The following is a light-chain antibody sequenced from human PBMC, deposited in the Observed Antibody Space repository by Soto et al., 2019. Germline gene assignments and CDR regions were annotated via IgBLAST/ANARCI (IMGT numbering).Light chain of an antibody. CDR2: DAA. J-gene: IGKJ1*01. CDR1: QSISSW. CDR3: QQYSTYPWT. Sequence: DIQITQSPSTLSASVGDRVTITCRASQSISSWLAWYQQKPGKPPQLLIYDAASLQSGVPSTFSGSGSGTEFTLTINRLQPDDFATYYCQQYSTYPWTFGQGTKVDI. V-gene: IGKV1-5*01.